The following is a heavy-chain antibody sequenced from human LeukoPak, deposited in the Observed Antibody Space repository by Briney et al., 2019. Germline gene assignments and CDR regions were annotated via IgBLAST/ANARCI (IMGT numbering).Heavy chain of an antibody. V-gene: IGHV3-7*01. CDR3: ARDSGRSGYLASYFDY. Sequence: GGSLRLSCAASGFTFSSYWMSWVRQAPGKGLEWVANIKQDGSEKYYVDSGKGRFTISRDNAKNSLYLQMNSLRAEDTAVYYCARDSGRSGYLASYFDYWGQGTLVTVSS. D-gene: IGHD3-22*01. CDR2: IKQDGSEK. J-gene: IGHJ4*02. CDR1: GFTFSSYW.